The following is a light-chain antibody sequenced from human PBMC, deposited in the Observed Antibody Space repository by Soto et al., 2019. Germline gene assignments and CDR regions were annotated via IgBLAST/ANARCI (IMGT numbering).Light chain of an antibody. Sequence: EIVLTQSSGTLSLSPGERATLSCRASQSVGRDYLAWYQQKPGQAPRLLIYHASSRATGIPDRFSGSGSGADFTLTIGSLEPEDFAKLYCQQYASSPLTFGGGTKVEIK. CDR3: QQYASSPLT. J-gene: IGKJ4*01. CDR2: HAS. CDR1: QSVGRDY. V-gene: IGKV3-20*01.